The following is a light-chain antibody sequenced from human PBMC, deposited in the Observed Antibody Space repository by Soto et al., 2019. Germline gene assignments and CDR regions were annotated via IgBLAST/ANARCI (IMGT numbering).Light chain of an antibody. CDR2: EVS. V-gene: IGLV2-8*01. J-gene: IGLJ3*02. CDR1: SSDVGNYNY. CDR3: SSYAGSNKAV. Sequence: QSALTQPPSASGSPGQSVTISCTGSSSDVGNYNYVSWYQQYPGKAPKLMIYEVSRRPSGVPDRFSGSKSGNTASLTVSGLQVEDEAEYYCSSYAGSNKAVFGGGTKLTVL.